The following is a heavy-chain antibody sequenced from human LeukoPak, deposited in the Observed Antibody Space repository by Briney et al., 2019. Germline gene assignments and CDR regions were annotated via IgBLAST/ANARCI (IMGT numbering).Heavy chain of an antibody. V-gene: IGHV3-48*03. J-gene: IGHJ4*02. D-gene: IGHD3-16*01. CDR1: GFTFSAYE. Sequence: GGSLRLSCAASGFTFSAYEMNWVRQAPGKGLEWLSYISGSGDTIYYAESVKGRFTISRDNAKNSLYLQRSSLRAEDTAVYYCVSSYGGLLDYWGQGTLVTVSS. CDR3: VSSYGGLLDY. CDR2: ISGSGDTI.